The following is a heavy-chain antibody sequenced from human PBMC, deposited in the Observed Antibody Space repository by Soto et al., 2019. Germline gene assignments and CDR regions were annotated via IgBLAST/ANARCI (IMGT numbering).Heavy chain of an antibody. D-gene: IGHD2-15*01. CDR2: ISNSGGTI. CDR1: GFTFSTYA. V-gene: IGHV3-23*01. CDR3: AYPLGFGVFDAYDI. Sequence: GGSLRLSCAASGFTFSTYAMSWVRQAPGKGLEWVSAISNSGGTIYYADSVQGRFTISRDNSLNTLFLQMHSLRIEDTAVYYCAYPLGFGVFDAYDIWGQGTMVTVSS. J-gene: IGHJ3*02.